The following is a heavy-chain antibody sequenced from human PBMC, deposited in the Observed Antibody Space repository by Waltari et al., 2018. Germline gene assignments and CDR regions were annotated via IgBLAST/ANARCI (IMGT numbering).Heavy chain of an antibody. V-gene: IGHV3-49*04. CDR3: TRVYSTVRRVAFDI. J-gene: IGHJ3*02. Sequence: EVQLVESGGGLVQPGRSLRLSCTASGFTFGDYAMSWVRQAPGKGLEWVGFIRSKAYGGTTEYAASVKGRFTISRDDSKSIAYLQMNSLKTEDTAVYYCTRVYSTVRRVAFDIWGQGTMVTVSS. CDR1: GFTFGDYA. CDR2: IRSKAYGGTT. D-gene: IGHD6-13*01.